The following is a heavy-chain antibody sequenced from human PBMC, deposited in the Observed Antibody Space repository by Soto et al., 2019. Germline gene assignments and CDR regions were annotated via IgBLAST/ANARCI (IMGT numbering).Heavy chain of an antibody. CDR3: ARRHGYNSDYYCGRET. D-gene: IGHD5-12*01. V-gene: IGHV1-69*10. CDR1: GGYIKPYA. J-gene: IGHJ6*02. Sequence: SANVSCNASGGYIKPYAISWVRQAPGQGLEWMGGVIPVFGIQKYAKKLKGRVTITADKSTSTAYMELSSMRSEDTAVYYCARRHGYNSDYYCGRETWGHGATVIVS. CDR2: VIPVFGIQ.